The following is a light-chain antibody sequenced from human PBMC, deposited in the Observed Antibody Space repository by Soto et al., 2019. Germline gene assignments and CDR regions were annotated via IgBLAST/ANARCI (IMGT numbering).Light chain of an antibody. V-gene: IGKV3-15*01. J-gene: IGKJ1*01. CDR1: QSVSSN. Sequence: EMVMTQTPATLSVSPGERSTLSCIFSQSVSSNLAWYQQKPGQAPRLLIYGASTRATGIPARFSGSGSGTEFTLTISSLQSEDFAVYYCQQYNNWPPWTFGQGTKVDIK. CDR3: QQYNNWPPWT. CDR2: GAS.